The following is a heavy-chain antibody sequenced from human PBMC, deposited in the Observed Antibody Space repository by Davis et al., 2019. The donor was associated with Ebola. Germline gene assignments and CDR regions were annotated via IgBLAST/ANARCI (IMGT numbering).Heavy chain of an antibody. V-gene: IGHV4-39*01. CDR2: IYYSGST. CDR3: ARYCSSTSCYLGLLDANYYYGMDV. Sequence: SETLSPTCPVPAGSISSYYWGWIRQPPGKALEWIGSIYYSGSTYYNPSLKSRVTISVDTSKNQFSLKLSSVTAADTAVYYCARYCSSTSCYLGLLDANYYYGMDVWGQGTTVTVSS. J-gene: IGHJ6*02. CDR1: AGSISSYY. D-gene: IGHD2-2*01.